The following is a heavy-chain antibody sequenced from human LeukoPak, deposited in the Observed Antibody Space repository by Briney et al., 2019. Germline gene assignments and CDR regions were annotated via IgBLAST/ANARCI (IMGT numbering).Heavy chain of an antibody. CDR2: ISSSSSYT. Sequence: PGGSLRLSCAASGFTFSSYSMNWVRQAPGKGLEWVSSISSSSSYTYYADSVKGRFTISRDNAKNSLYLQMNSLRAGDTAVYYCASEVFDILTGHYMDVWGKGTTVTVSS. CDR3: ASEVFDILTGHYMDV. J-gene: IGHJ6*03. CDR1: GFTFSSYS. V-gene: IGHV3-21*01. D-gene: IGHD3-9*01.